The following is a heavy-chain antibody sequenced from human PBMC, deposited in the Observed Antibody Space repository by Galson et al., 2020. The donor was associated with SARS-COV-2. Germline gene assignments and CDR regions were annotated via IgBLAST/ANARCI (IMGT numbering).Heavy chain of an antibody. D-gene: IGHD4-17*01. V-gene: IGHV4-59*01. CDR2: IYYSGST. J-gene: IGHJ4*02. Sequence: SETLSLTCTVSGGSISSYYWSWIRQPPGKGLEWIGYIYYSGSTNYNPSLKSRVTISVDTSKNQFSLKLSSVTAADTAVYYCARAPWDYGGNGQGYSLWGQGTLVTVSS. CDR3: ARAPWDYGGNGQGYSL. CDR1: GGSISSYY.